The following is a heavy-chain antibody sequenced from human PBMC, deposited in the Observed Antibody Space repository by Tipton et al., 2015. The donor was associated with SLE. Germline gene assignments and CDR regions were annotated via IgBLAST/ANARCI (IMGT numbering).Heavy chain of an antibody. CDR3: ARQYLPGSGPSFDS. J-gene: IGHJ4*02. CDR1: GVSISSASYY. D-gene: IGHD2/OR15-2a*01. CDR2: AYTTGSP. Sequence: LRLSCTVSGVSISSASYYWNWIRQPAGKGLEWIGRAYTTGSPYYNPSLESRVAISMDTPKNTVYLQLSSLRVEDTAVYYCARQYLPGSGPSFDSWGQGTLVTVSS. V-gene: IGHV4-61*02.